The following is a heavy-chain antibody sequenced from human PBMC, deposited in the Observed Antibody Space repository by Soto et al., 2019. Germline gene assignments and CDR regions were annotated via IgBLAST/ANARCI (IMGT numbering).Heavy chain of an antibody. CDR2: IYYSGST. J-gene: IGHJ4*02. V-gene: IGHV4-59*12. CDR3: ATDVGGYIYGLARH. CDR1: GGSISSYY. Sequence: SETLSLTCTVSGGSISSYYWSWIRQPPGKGLEWIGYIYYSGSTNYNPSLKSRVTISVDTSKNQFSLKLSSVTAADTAVYYCATDVGGYIYGLARHWGPGTLVTVSS. D-gene: IGHD4-17*01.